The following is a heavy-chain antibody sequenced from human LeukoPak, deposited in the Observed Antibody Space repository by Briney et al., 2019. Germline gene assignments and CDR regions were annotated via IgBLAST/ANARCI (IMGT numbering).Heavy chain of an antibody. Sequence: ASVKVSCKASGYTFTSYGISWVRQAPGQGLEWMGWISAYNGNTNYAQKLQGRVTMTRDTSTSTVYMELSSLRSEDTAVYYCAIILNYYYDSSGYSRTDYWGQGTLVTVSS. D-gene: IGHD3-22*01. CDR3: AIILNYYYDSSGYSRTDY. V-gene: IGHV1-18*01. CDR1: GYTFTSYG. J-gene: IGHJ4*02. CDR2: ISAYNGNT.